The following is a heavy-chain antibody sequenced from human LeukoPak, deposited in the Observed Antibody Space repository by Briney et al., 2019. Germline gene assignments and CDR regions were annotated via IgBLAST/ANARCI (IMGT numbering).Heavy chain of an antibody. D-gene: IGHD5-24*01. Sequence: SETLSLTCTVSGYSISSGYYWGWIRQPPGKGLEWIGYIYYSGSTNYNPSLKSRVTISVDTSKNQFSLKLSSVTAADTAVYYCARDPTEDGYNSYYFDYWGQGTLVTVSS. V-gene: IGHV4-61*01. CDR2: IYYSGST. J-gene: IGHJ4*02. CDR1: GYSISSGYY. CDR3: ARDPTEDGYNSYYFDY.